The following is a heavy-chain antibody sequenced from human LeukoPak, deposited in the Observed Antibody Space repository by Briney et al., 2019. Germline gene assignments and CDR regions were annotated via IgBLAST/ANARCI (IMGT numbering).Heavy chain of an antibody. J-gene: IGHJ6*02. Sequence: GGSLRLSCAASGFTFYSHSMNWVRQAPGQGLEWVSSISGSSSNIFYTDSVKGRFTLSRDKAKNSLYLQIDSLRVEDPAVYYCAKAGVRDGAYVYYYGMDVWGQGTTVTVYS. V-gene: IGHV3-21*01. CDR2: ISGSSSNI. CDR1: GFTFYSHS. CDR3: AKAGVRDGAYVYYYGMDV. D-gene: IGHD3-10*01.